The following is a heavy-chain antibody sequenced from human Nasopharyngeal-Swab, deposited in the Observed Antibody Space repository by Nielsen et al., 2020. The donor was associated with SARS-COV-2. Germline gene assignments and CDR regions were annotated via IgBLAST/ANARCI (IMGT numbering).Heavy chain of an antibody. D-gene: IGHD2-2*01. CDR2: INHSGST. CDR1: GGSFSGYY. Sequence: SQTLSLTCAVYGGSFSGYYWSWIRQPPGKGLEWIGEINHSGSTNYSPSLKSRVTISVDTSKNRFSLKLSSVTAADTAVYYCARGRDIVVVPAAGVAFDYWGQGTLVTVSS. CDR3: ARGRDIVVVPAAGVAFDY. V-gene: IGHV4-34*01. J-gene: IGHJ4*02.